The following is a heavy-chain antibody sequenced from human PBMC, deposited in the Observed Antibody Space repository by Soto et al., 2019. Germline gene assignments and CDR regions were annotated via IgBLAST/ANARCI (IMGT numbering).Heavy chain of an antibody. CDR3: ARQRPFDI. J-gene: IGHJ3*02. Sequence: ATLSLTCPVSGGSISSSSYYWGWIRQPPGKGLEWIGSIYYSGSTYYNPSLKSRVTISVDTSKNQFSLKLSSVTAADTAVYYCARQRPFDIWGQGTMVTVSS. CDR1: GGSISSSSYY. CDR2: IYYSGST. V-gene: IGHV4-39*01.